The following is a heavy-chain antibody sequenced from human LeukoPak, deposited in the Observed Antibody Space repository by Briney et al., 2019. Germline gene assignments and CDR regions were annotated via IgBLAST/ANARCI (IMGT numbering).Heavy chain of an antibody. J-gene: IGHJ4*01. Sequence: GGSLRLSCGASGLTVSSYAMSWVRQAPEKGLEWVSTIIGSAANTYYADSVKGRFTISRDDSKNTVYLQMNSLRAEDTAVYSCAKYTSGTSYRGLDQWGHGTLVTVSS. CDR2: IIGSAANT. CDR3: AKYTSGTSYRGLDQ. D-gene: IGHD3-10*01. CDR1: GLTVSSYA. V-gene: IGHV3-23*01.